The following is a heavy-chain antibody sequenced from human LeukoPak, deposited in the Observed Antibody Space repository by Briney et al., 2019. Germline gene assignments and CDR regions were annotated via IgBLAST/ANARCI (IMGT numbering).Heavy chain of an antibody. D-gene: IGHD4-17*01. V-gene: IGHV3-7*03. Sequence: PGGSLRLSCAASGFTFSSYWMSWVRQAPGKGLEWVANIKQDGSEKYYVDSVKGRFTISRDNAKNSLYQQMNSLRAEDTAVYYCAREATVFPGFSTYYYYGMDVWGKGTTVTVSS. CDR3: AREATVFPGFSTYYYYGMDV. CDR2: IKQDGSEK. CDR1: GFTFSSYW. J-gene: IGHJ6*04.